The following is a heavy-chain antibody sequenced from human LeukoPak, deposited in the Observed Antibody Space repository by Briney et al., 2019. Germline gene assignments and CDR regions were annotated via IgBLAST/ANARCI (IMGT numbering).Heavy chain of an antibody. CDR2: IIGSGGRT. CDR1: GFTFSNYA. CDR3: AKDRVYCSGGSCPPDYGMDV. Sequence: HSGGSLRLSCAASGFTFSNYAMSWVRQAPGKGLEWVAAIIGSGGRTNYANSVTGRFTISRDNSKNTLYLQMNSLRAEDTAVYYCAKDRVYCSGGSCPPDYGMDVWGKGTTVTVPS. J-gene: IGHJ6*04. V-gene: IGHV3-23*01. D-gene: IGHD2-15*01.